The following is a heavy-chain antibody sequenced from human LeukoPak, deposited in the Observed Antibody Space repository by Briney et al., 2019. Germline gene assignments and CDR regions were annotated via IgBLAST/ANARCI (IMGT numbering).Heavy chain of an antibody. CDR2: ISSSSSYI. CDR3: VPSSSAPDFDY. J-gene: IGHJ4*02. V-gene: IGHV3-21*01. D-gene: IGHD6-6*01. CDR1: GFTFSSYS. Sequence: GGSLRLSCAASGFTFSSYSMNWVRQAPGKGLELVSSISSSSSYIYYADSVKGRFTISRDNAKNSLYLQMNSLRAEDTAVYYCVPSSSAPDFDYWGQGTLVTVSS.